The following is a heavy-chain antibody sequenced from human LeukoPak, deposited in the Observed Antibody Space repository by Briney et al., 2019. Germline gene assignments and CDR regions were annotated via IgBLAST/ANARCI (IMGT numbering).Heavy chain of an antibody. V-gene: IGHV1-18*01. Sequence: GASVKVSCKASGYTFATFGITWVRQAPGQGLEWVGWISAYNGDTNYAQKFQDRVTMTTDSSTSTVYMELRSLTSDDTAVYYCARASYYCARTTCYPGEYWGQGTLITVSS. J-gene: IGHJ4*02. CDR1: GYTFATFG. D-gene: IGHD2-2*01. CDR2: ISAYNGDT. CDR3: ARASYYCARTTCYPGEY.